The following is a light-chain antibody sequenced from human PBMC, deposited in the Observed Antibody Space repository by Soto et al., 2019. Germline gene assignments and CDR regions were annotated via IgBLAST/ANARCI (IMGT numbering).Light chain of an antibody. Sequence: EIVLTQSPATLSFSPGERATLSCRASQSVSSYLAWYQQKPGQAPRLLIYGASSRATGIPDRFSGSGSGTDFTLTISRLEPEDFAVYYCQQYGSSPETFGQGTKVDI. J-gene: IGKJ1*01. CDR3: QQYGSSPET. V-gene: IGKV3-20*01. CDR1: QSVSSY. CDR2: GAS.